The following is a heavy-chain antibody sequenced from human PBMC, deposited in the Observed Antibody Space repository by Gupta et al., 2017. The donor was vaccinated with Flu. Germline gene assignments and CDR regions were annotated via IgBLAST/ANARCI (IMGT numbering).Heavy chain of an antibody. Sequence: QVQLQESGPGLVKPSETLSLTCTVSGGSISSYYWSWIRQPPGKGLEWIGYIYYSGSTNYNPSLKSRVTISVDTSKNQFSLKLSSVTAADTAVYYCARIGSGYSYGPHFHFDYWGQGTLVTVSS. CDR1: GGSISSYY. D-gene: IGHD5-18*01. V-gene: IGHV4-59*01. CDR3: ARIGSGYSYGPHFHFDY. CDR2: IYYSGST. J-gene: IGHJ4*02.